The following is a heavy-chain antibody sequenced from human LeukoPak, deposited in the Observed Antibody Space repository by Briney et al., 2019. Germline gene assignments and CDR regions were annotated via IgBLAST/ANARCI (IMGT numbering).Heavy chain of an antibody. D-gene: IGHD3-22*01. V-gene: IGHV3-30*02. CDR2: IRYDGSLQ. Sequence: GGSLRLSCAASGFTFTSYAMHWVRQAPGKGLEWVAFIRYDGSLQFYTHSVKGRFTVSRDNSKNTLYLQMHSLRAEDTAVYYCVKDGSSSFYYYFGYWGQGALVTVSS. CDR3: VKDGSSSFYYYFGY. CDR1: GFTFTSYA. J-gene: IGHJ4*02.